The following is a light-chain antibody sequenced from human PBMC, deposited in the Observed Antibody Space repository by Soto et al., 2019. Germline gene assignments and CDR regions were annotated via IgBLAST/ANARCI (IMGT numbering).Light chain of an antibody. Sequence: DIQMTQSPSSLSASVGDRVTITCRASQGLGVWLGWYQQKPGTAPKVLIYHASNLQSGVPSRFSGSGSGTEFTLTISSLQPDDFATYYCQQYNSYSFGQGTKVDIK. J-gene: IGKJ1*01. CDR2: HAS. V-gene: IGKV1-5*01. CDR3: QQYNSYS. CDR1: QGLGVW.